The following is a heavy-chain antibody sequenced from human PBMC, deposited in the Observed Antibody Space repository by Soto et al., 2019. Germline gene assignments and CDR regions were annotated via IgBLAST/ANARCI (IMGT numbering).Heavy chain of an antibody. J-gene: IGHJ6*02. CDR1: GYNFHTYW. CDR3: ARPTDYHYGMQV. Sequence: PGESLKISCKGSGYNFHTYWIAWVRQMPGKGLEWMGFIYPHDSDTRYSPSFRGQVTILADKSINTAYLQWTSLKASDTAIYFCARPTDYHYGMQVWGQGTTVTVSS. D-gene: IGHD4-17*01. V-gene: IGHV5-51*01. CDR2: IYPHDSDT.